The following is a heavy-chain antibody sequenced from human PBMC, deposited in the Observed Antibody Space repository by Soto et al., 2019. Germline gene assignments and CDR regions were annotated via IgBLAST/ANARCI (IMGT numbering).Heavy chain of an antibody. D-gene: IGHD2-8*01. CDR1: GFIVSSNY. V-gene: IGHV3-53*02. Sequence: EVQLVETGGGLIQPGGSLRLSCAASGFIVSSNYMSWVRQAPGKGLEWVSVTYNGGDTSYADSVKGRFTITRDISENTLCLQMNSLRAEDTAMYFCARGYCADGVCYGALDNWGQGTLVTVSS. J-gene: IGHJ4*02. CDR3: ARGYCADGVCYGALDN. CDR2: TYNGGDT.